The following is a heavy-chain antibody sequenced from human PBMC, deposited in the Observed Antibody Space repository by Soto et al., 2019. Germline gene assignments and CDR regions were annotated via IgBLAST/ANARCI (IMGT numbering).Heavy chain of an antibody. D-gene: IGHD1-26*01. CDR3: ARARGGLWDFDY. J-gene: IGHJ4*02. CDR2: IYHSGNT. Sequence: SETLSLTCTVSGDSISSGDYYWSWIRQPPGKGLEWIGYIYHSGNTYYNPSLKGRLTISVDTSNNQFSLNLSSVTAADTAVYCCARARGGLWDFDYWGQGTLVTVSS. CDR1: GDSISSGDYY. V-gene: IGHV4-30-4*01.